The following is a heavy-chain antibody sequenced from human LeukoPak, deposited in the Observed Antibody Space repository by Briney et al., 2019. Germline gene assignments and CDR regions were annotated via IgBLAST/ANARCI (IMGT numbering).Heavy chain of an antibody. D-gene: IGHD3-3*01. V-gene: IGHV3-21*01. Sequence: PGGSLRLSCAASGFTFSSYSMNWVRQAPGKGLEWVSSISSSSSYIYYADSVKGRFTISRDNAKNSLYLQMNRLRAEDTAVYYCARSITIFGVVISHYYFDYWGQGTLVTVSS. CDR1: GFTFSSYS. CDR3: ARSITIFGVVISHYYFDY. CDR2: ISSSSSYI. J-gene: IGHJ4*02.